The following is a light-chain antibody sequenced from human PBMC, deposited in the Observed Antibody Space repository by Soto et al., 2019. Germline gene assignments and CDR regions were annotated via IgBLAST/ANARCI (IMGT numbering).Light chain of an antibody. CDR3: QQDYSTPRT. V-gene: IGKV4-1*01. CDR1: QSVLYSSNNKNY. Sequence: DIVMTQSPDSLAVSLGERATINCKSSQSVLYSSNNKNYLAWYQQKPGQPPKLLIYCASTRESGVPDRFSGRGSWTDFTLTISSLQAEDVAVYYCQQDYSTPRTFGQGTKVEIK. CDR2: CAS. J-gene: IGKJ1*01.